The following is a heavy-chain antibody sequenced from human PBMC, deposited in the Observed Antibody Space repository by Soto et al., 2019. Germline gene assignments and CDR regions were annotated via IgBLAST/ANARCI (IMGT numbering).Heavy chain of an antibody. CDR2: IIPVFGTA. D-gene: IGHD2-15*01. CDR3: ARGAVERGYYYYGMDV. V-gene: IGHV1-69*12. CDR1: GGTFSSYG. J-gene: IGHJ6*02. Sequence: QVQLVQSGAEVKKPGSSVKVSCKASGGTFSSYGISWVPQAPGQGLEWVGGIIPVFGTANYAQKFQGRVTITADESTSTAYMELSSLRSEDTAVYYCARGAVERGYYYYGMDVWGQGTTVTVSS.